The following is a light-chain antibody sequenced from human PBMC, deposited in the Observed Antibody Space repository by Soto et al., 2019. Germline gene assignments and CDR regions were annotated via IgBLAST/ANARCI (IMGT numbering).Light chain of an antibody. CDR3: FSYTSRGTYV. V-gene: IGLV2-14*01. Sequence: QSARTQPASVSGSPGQSITISCTGTSSDVGNYKYVSWYQQHPGKAPKLMIYEVSNRPSGVSNRFSGSKSGNTASLTISGLQAEDETDYYCFSYTSRGTYVFGTGTKV. CDR2: EVS. CDR1: SSDVGNYKY. J-gene: IGLJ1*01.